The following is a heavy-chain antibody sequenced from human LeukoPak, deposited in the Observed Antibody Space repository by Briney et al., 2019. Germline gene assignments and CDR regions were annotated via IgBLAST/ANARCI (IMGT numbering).Heavy chain of an antibody. CDR2: ISYDGSNK. V-gene: IGHV3-30*18. J-gene: IGHJ6*02. D-gene: IGHD5-24*01. CDR3: AKDWRWKQNTFGMNV. CDR1: GFTFSSYG. Sequence: PGGSLRLSCAASGFTFSSYGMHWVRQAPGKGLEWVAVISYDGSNKYYADSVKGRFTISRDNSKNTLYLQMNSLRAEDTAVYYCAKDWRWKQNTFGMNVWGQGTTVTVSS.